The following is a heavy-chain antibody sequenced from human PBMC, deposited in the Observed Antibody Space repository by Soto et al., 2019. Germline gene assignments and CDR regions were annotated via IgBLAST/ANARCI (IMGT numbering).Heavy chain of an antibody. CDR1: GGTFNTYG. J-gene: IGHJ5*02. D-gene: IGHD3-22*01. Sequence: SVKVSCKASGGTFNTYGINWVRQAPGQGLEWMGGVIPLFGAANYAQKFQGRVTITADASTSVVYMQLRSLRSEDTAVYYCAREQHDPYDASGYYFNWFDPWGQGTLVTVSS. CDR3: AREQHDPYDASGYYFNWFDP. V-gene: IGHV1-69*13. CDR2: VIPLFGAA.